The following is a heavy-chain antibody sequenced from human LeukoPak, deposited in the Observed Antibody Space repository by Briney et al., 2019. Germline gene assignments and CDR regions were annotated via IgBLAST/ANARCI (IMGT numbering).Heavy chain of an antibody. CDR2: ITSGGRTI. D-gene: IGHD1-7*01. J-gene: IGHJ5*02. V-gene: IGHV3-48*03. CDR3: ARGGWNYVFNS. Sequence: GGSLRLSCAASGFTVSSKHVSWVRQAPGKGLEWVSYITSGGRTIYYADYVKGRFTISRDNAKNSLYLQMNSLRAEDTAVYYCARGGWNYVFNSWGQGTLVTVSS. CDR1: GFTVSSKH.